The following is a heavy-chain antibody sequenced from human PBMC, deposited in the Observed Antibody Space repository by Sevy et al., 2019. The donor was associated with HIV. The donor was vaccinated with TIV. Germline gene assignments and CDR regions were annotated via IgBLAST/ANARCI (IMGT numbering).Heavy chain of an antibody. J-gene: IGHJ6*03. V-gene: IGHV3-53*01. Sequence: GGSLRLSCAASGFTVSSNYMSWVRQAPGKGLEWVSVIYSGGSTYYADSVKGRFTISSDNSKNTLYLQMNSLRAEDTAVYYCARDRTDILTGYYYYYYYMDVWGKGTTVTVSS. CDR3: ARDRTDILTGYYYYYYYMDV. CDR2: IYSGGST. CDR1: GFTVSSNY. D-gene: IGHD3-9*01.